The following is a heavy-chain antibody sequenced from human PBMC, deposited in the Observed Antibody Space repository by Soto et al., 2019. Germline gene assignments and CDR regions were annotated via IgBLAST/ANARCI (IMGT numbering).Heavy chain of an antibody. CDR3: ARDGIAVANNWFDP. D-gene: IGHD6-19*01. V-gene: IGHV4-61*01. CDR1: GGSVSSGSYY. J-gene: IGHJ5*02. Sequence: SETLSLTCTVSGGSVSSGSYYWSWIRQPPGKGLEWIGYIYYSGSTNYNPSLKSRVTISVDTSKNQSSLKLSSVTAADTAVYYCARDGIAVANNWFDPWGQGTLVTVSS. CDR2: IYYSGST.